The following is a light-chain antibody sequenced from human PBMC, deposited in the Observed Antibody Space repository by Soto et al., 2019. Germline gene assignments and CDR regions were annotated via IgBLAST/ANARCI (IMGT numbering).Light chain of an antibody. Sequence: EIVLTQSPATLSLSPGERATLSCRASQSIYDYVAWYQQKPGQAPRLLLYDASNRATDIPARFSGSGSGTDFTLNISSLEPEDFAIYYCQHRYQWLTLGQGTKVDI. CDR3: QHRYQWLT. CDR1: QSIYDY. V-gene: IGKV3-11*01. J-gene: IGKJ1*01. CDR2: DAS.